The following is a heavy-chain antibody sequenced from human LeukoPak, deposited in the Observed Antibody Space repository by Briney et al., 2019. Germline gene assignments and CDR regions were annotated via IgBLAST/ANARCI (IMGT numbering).Heavy chain of an antibody. J-gene: IGHJ4*02. D-gene: IGHD6-13*01. V-gene: IGHV3-21*01. Sequence: GGSLRLSCAASGFTFSSYSMNWVRQAPGKGLEWVSSISSSSSYIYYADSVKGRFTISRDNAKNSLYLQMNSLRAEDTAVYYCAREVGSSWSNYFDYWGQGTLVTVSS. CDR3: AREVGSSWSNYFDY. CDR1: GFTFSSYS. CDR2: ISSSSSYI.